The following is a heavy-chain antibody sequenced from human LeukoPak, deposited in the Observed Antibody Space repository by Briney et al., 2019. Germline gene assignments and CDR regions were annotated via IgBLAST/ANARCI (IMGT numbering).Heavy chain of an antibody. V-gene: IGHV4-30-4*08. D-gene: IGHD5-18*01. CDR2: IYYSGST. J-gene: IGHJ4*02. CDR1: GGSISSGDYY. Sequence: SQTLSLTCTVSGGSISSGDYYWSWIRQPPGKGLEWIGYIYYSGSTYYNPSLKSRVTISVDTSKNQFSLKLSSVTAADTAVYYCARDLGTAMAVPGDYWGQGALVTVSS. CDR3: ARDLGTAMAVPGDY.